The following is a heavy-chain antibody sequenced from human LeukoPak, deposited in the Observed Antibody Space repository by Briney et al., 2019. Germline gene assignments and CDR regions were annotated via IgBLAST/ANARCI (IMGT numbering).Heavy chain of an antibody. CDR2: IHPTDSDT. Sequence: GGSLKISCKGSGYSFASYWIGWVRQMPGKGLEWMGIIHPTDSDTRYSPSFQGQVTFSADKSISTAYLQWSGLKAPDTAMYYCARLGGSGAYPDYWGQGTLVTVSS. D-gene: IGHD3-10*01. J-gene: IGHJ4*02. CDR3: ARLGGSGAYPDY. CDR1: GYSFASYW. V-gene: IGHV5-51*01.